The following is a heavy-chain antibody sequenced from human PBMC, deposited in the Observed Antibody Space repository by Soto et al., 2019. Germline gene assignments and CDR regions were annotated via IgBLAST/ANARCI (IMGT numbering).Heavy chain of an antibody. CDR2: TTYGGANK. Sequence: QVQLVESGGGVVQPGRSLRLSCAASGFTFNNFGMHWVRQAPGRGLQWVATTTYGGANKFYADSVKDRFTISRDNSKNTVYLQMNSLRREDTAVYYCAKDPLGTSGWFDPWGQGTLVTVSS. CDR3: AKDPLGTSGWFDP. D-gene: IGHD1-7*01. CDR1: GFTFNNFG. V-gene: IGHV3-30*18. J-gene: IGHJ5*02.